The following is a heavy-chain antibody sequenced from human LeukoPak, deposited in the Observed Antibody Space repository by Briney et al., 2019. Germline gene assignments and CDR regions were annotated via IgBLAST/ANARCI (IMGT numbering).Heavy chain of an antibody. CDR2: INHSGST. J-gene: IGHJ4*02. D-gene: IGHD3-22*01. CDR1: GGFFSGYY. Sequence: SETLSLTCAVYGGFFSGYYWSWIRQPPGKGLEWIGEINHSGSTNYNPSLKSRVTISVDTSKNQFSLKLSSVTAADTAVYYCARIRGKVVVPFDYWGQGTLVTVSS. V-gene: IGHV4-34*01. CDR3: ARIRGKVVVPFDY.